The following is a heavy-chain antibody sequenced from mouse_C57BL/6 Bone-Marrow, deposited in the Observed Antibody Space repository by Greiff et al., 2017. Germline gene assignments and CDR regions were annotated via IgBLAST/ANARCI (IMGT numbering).Heavy chain of an antibody. CDR2: IRSKSNNYAT. J-gene: IGHJ1*03. Sequence: EVQGVESGGGLVQPKGSLKLSCAASGFSFNTYAMNWVRQAPGKGLEWVARIRSKSNNYATYYADSVKDRFTISRDDSESMLYLQMNNLKTEDTAMYYCVRQGYYGSRGYWYFDVWGTGTTVTVSS. V-gene: IGHV10-1*01. D-gene: IGHD1-1*01. CDR1: GFSFNTYA. CDR3: VRQGYYGSRGYWYFDV.